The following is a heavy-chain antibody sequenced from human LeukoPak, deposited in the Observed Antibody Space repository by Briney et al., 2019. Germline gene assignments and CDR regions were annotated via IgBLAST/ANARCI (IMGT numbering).Heavy chain of an antibody. J-gene: IGHJ4*02. V-gene: IGHV1-2*02. D-gene: IGHD2-21*02. Sequence: ASVKVSCKASVYTFNDYYLHWVQQAPGQGLEWMGWINPNNGGIKYAQKFQGRVTMTRDTSISTAYMELSSLKSDDTAVYYCATDCGGDCYSRYWGQGTLVTVSS. CDR3: ATDCGGDCYSRY. CDR1: VYTFNDYY. CDR2: INPNNGGI.